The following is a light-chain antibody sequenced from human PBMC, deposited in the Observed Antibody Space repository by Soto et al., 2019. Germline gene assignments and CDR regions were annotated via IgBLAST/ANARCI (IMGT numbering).Light chain of an antibody. V-gene: IGLV2-14*01. CDR3: SSYTSRTTLE. J-gene: IGLJ2*01. Sequence: QSALTQPASVSGSPGQSITISCTGTSSDVGGYNYVSWYQQHPGKAPKLMIYDASNRPSGVSNRFSGSKSGNTASLTISGLQAEDEADYYCSSYTSRTTLEIGGGTKLTVL. CDR2: DAS. CDR1: SSDVGGYNY.